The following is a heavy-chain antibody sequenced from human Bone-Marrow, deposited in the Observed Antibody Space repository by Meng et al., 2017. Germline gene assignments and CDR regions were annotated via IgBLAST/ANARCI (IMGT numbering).Heavy chain of an antibody. D-gene: IGHD3-3*01. J-gene: IGHJ6*01. CDR3: ARNDFWSGYYSGDV. V-gene: IGHV4-34*01. CDR2: INHSGST. CDR1: GGSFSGYY. Sequence: SQTLSLTCAVYGGSFSGYYWSWIRQPPGKGLEWIGEINHSGSTNYNPSLKSRVTISVDTSKNQFSLKLSSVTAADTAVNYCARNDFWSGYYSGDVWGQGTTVNGAS.